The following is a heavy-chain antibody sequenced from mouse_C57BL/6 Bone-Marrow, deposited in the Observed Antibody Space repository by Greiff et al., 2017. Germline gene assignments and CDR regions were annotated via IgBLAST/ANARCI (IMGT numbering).Heavy chain of an antibody. D-gene: IGHD2-2*01. V-gene: IGHV1-69*01. J-gene: IGHJ3*01. CDR2: IDPSDSYT. CDR1: GYTFTSYW. Sequence: QVQLQQPGAELVMPGASVKLSCKASGYTFTSYWMPWVKQRPGQGLEWIGEIDPSDSYTNYNQKFKGKSTLTVDKSSSTAYMQLSSLTSADSAVYACARCYGYSFAYGGRGTLITVSA. CDR3: ARCYGYSFAY.